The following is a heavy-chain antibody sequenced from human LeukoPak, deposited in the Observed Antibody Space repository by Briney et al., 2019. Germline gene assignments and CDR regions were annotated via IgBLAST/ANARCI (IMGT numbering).Heavy chain of an antibody. Sequence: ASVKVSCKASGYTFTGYYMHWVRQAPGQGLEWMGWINPNSGGTNYAQKFQGRVTMTRDTSISTAYMELSRLRSDDTAVYYCARGSPRRGYSYGIIDYWGQGTLVTVSS. CDR1: GYTFTGYY. V-gene: IGHV1-2*02. CDR2: INPNSGGT. D-gene: IGHD5-18*01. CDR3: ARGSPRRGYSYGIIDY. J-gene: IGHJ4*02.